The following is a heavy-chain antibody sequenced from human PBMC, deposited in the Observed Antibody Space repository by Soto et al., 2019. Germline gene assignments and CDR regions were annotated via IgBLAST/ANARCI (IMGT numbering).Heavy chain of an antibody. V-gene: IGHV4-61*01. CDR2: IYYSGST. D-gene: IGHD1-26*01. CDR3: ARVVGATPFDI. J-gene: IGHJ3*02. Sequence: QVQLQESGPGLVKPSETLSLTCTVSGGSVSSGSYYWSWIRQPPGKGLEWIGYIYYSGSTNYNPSLMSRVTLSVDTSKNQFSLKLSSVTAADTAVYYCARVVGATPFDIWGQGTMVTVSS. CDR1: GGSVSSGSYY.